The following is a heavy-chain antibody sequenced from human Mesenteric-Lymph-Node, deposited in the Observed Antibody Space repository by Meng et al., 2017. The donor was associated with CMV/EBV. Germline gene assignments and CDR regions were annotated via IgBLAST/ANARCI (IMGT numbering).Heavy chain of an antibody. J-gene: IGHJ4*02. CDR2: ITTSSSTI. V-gene: IGHV3-48*04. D-gene: IGHD1-26*01. CDR1: GFTFSSYS. Sequence: GESLKISCAASGFTFSSYSMTWVRQAPGKGLEWVSYITTSSSTIYYADSVKGRFTISRDNAKNSLYLQMNSLRAEDTAVYYCARSGNEWELPEGYWGQGTLVTVSS. CDR3: ARSGNEWELPEGY.